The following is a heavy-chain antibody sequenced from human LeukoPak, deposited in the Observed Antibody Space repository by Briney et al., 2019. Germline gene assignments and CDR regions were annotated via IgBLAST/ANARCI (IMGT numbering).Heavy chain of an antibody. CDR2: ISNSRTT. Sequence: SETLSLTCAAYGGPFSDYSWSWIRQPPEKGLEWIGEISNSRTTNYNPSLKSRATISVDTSKNQFSLNLNSVTAADTAAYYCARGKWHFDYWGQGTLVTVSS. CDR1: GGPFSDYS. J-gene: IGHJ4*02. CDR3: ARGKWHFDY. D-gene: IGHD2-8*01. V-gene: IGHV4-34*01.